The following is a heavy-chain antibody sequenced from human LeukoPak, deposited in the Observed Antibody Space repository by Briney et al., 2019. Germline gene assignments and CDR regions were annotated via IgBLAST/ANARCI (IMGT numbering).Heavy chain of an antibody. J-gene: IGHJ5*02. D-gene: IGHD5-12*01. V-gene: IGHV3-53*05. CDR3: VRTYDENPLGWFDP. CDR2: IYSGGST. Sequence: GGSLGLSCAASGFTVSSNYMSWVRQAPGKGLEWVSVIYSGGSTYYADSVKGRFTISRDNSKNTLYLQMSSLRPDDTAVYYCVRTYDENPLGWFDPWGQGTLVTVSS. CDR1: GFTVSSNY.